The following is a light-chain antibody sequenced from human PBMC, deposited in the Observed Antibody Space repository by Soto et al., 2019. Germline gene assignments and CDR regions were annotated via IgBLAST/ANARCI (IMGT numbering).Light chain of an antibody. Sequence: QSVLTQPPSASGSPGQSVTISCTGTSSDVGGYNFVSWYQQYPGKVPKLMVYEVNKRPSGVPDRFSGSKSGNTASLTVSGLQAEDEADYYCTSYAGDNNVFGTGTKVTVL. CDR2: EVN. V-gene: IGLV2-8*01. J-gene: IGLJ1*01. CDR1: SSDVGGYNF. CDR3: TSYAGDNNV.